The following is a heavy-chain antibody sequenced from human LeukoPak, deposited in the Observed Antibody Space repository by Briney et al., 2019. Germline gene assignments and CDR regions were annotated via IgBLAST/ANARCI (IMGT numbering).Heavy chain of an antibody. D-gene: IGHD5-12*01. V-gene: IGHV3-74*01. J-gene: IGHJ5*02. CDR2: LNEDGSTA. Sequence: GGSLRLSCAASGFTFSLYWMHWVRQGPGKGLMWVSRLNEDGSTADYADSVKGRFTMSRDNAKGKVFLEMRSLTVEDTAIYFXVRERIXYSXLAYKERENFDPWGRGTLVTVSS. CDR3: VRERIXYSXLAYKERENFDP. CDR1: GFTFSLYW.